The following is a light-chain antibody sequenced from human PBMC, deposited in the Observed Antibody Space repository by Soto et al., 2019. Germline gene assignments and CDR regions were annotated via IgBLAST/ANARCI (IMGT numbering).Light chain of an antibody. J-gene: IGLJ2*01. CDR1: SGSIASNY. CDR2: EDN. Sequence: NFMPTQPHSVSESPGKTVTISCTRSSGSIASNYVQWYQQRPGSAPTTVIYEDNQRPSGVPDRFSGSIDSSSNSASLTISGLKTEDEADYYCQSYDSSNRDVVFGGGTKLTVL. CDR3: QSYDSSNRDVV. V-gene: IGLV6-57*04.